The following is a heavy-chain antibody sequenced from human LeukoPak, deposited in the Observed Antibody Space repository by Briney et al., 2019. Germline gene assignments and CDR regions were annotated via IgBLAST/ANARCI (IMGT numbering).Heavy chain of an antibody. CDR1: GYTFTGYY. V-gene: IGHV1-2*02. CDR3: EDLAA. CDR2: INPNSGGT. J-gene: IGHJ5*02. Sequence: ASVKVSCKASGYTFTGYYMHWVRQAPGQGLEWMGWINPNSGGTNYAQKFQGRVTITADESTSTAYMELSSLRSEDTAVYYCEDLAAWGQGTLVTVSS. D-gene: IGHD3-3*02.